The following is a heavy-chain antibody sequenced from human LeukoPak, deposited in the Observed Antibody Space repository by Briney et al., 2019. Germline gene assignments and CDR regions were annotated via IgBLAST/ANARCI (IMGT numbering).Heavy chain of an antibody. CDR3: AKHPVSGNFDH. V-gene: IGHV3-23*01. J-gene: IGHJ4*02. CDR2: ISVSGTGT. CDR1: GFIFSNYA. Sequence: GGSLRLSCAASGFIFSNYAMSWVRQPPGKGLEWVSAISVSGTGTYYAESIKGRFTVSRDNSKYSLYLDMNSLRAEDTAVYYRAKHPVSGNFDHWGQGTLVTVSS. D-gene: IGHD5/OR15-5a*01.